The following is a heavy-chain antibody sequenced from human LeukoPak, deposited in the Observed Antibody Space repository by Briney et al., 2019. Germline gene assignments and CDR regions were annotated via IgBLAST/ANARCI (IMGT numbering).Heavy chain of an antibody. D-gene: IGHD6-19*01. J-gene: IGHJ4*02. CDR3: ARRGYNSGLDFDY. V-gene: IGHV4-59*01. CDR1: GGSISSYY. CDR2: IYYSGST. Sequence: PSESLSLTCTVSGGSISSYYWNWIRQPPGKGLEWIGYIYYSGSTNYNPSLKSRVTISLDTSKNQFSLRLSSVTAADTAVYYCARRGYNSGLDFDYWGQGTLVTVSS.